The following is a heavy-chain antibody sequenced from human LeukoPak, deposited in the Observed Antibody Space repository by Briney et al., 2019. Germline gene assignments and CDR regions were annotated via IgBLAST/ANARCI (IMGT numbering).Heavy chain of an antibody. CDR2: VNSRGNTI. D-gene: IGHD6-19*01. CDR3: ATSALAVAGTDEFDY. J-gene: IGHJ4*02. CDR1: RFTFSDYY. Sequence: GGSLRLSCAASRFTFSDYYMTWIRQAPGKGLEWVSYVNSRGNTIFYADSVKGRFTISRDNAKNSLYLQMNSLRDDDTAVYYCATSALAVAGTDEFDYWGQGTLVTVSS. V-gene: IGHV3-11*01.